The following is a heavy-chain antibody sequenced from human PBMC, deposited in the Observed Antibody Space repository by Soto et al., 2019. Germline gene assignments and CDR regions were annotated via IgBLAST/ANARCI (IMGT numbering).Heavy chain of an antibody. CDR2: IIPIFGTA. CDR3: ARESRYCSGGSCYFLPGIDY. V-gene: IGHV1-69*12. J-gene: IGHJ4*02. CDR1: GGTFSSYA. Sequence: QVQLVQSWAEVKKPGSSVKVSCKASGGTFSSYAISWVRQAPVQGLEWMGGIIPIFGTANYAQKFQGRVTITADESTSTAYMELSSLRSEDTAVYYCARESRYCSGGSCYFLPGIDYWGQGTLVTVSS. D-gene: IGHD2-15*01.